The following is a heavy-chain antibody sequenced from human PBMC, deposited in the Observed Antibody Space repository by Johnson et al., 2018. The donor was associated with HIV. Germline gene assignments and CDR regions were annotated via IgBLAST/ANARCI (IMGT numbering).Heavy chain of an antibody. D-gene: IGHD3-10*01. V-gene: IGHV3-20*04. CDR2: INWNGDST. J-gene: IGHJ3*02. CDR3: ARDFVAFGECTAFDI. CDR1: GFTFDDYG. Sequence: VQLVESGGGVVRPGGSLRLSCAASGFTFDDYGMSWVRQAPGKGLEWVSGINWNGDSTGYADSVKGRVTISRDNAKKSLYLQMNSLRAEDTALYYCARDFVAFGECTAFDIWGQGTMVTVSS.